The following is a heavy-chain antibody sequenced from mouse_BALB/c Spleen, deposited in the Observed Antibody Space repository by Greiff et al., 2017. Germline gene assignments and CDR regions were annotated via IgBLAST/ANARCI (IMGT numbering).Heavy chain of an antibody. CDR3: ARENWDEGWFAY. CDR1: GYTFSSYW. J-gene: IGHJ3*01. Sequence: VQLQQSGAELMKPGASVKISCKATGYTFSSYWIEWVKQRPGHGLEWIGEILPGSGSTNYNEKFKGKATFTADTSSNTAYMQLSSLTSEDSAVYYCARENWDEGWFAYWGQGTLVTVSA. V-gene: IGHV1-9*01. D-gene: IGHD4-1*01. CDR2: ILPGSGST.